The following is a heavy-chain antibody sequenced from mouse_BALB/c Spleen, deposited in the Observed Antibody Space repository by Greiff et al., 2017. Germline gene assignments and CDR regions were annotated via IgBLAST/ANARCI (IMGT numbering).Heavy chain of an antibody. V-gene: IGHV5-6-4*01. CDR1: GFTFSSYT. Sequence: EVQVVESGGGLVKPGGSLKLSCAASGFTFSSYTMSWVRQTPEKRLEWVATISSGGSYTYYPDSVKGRFTISRDNAKNTLYLQMSSLKSEDTAMYYCTRDERAWFAYWGQGTLVTVSA. J-gene: IGHJ3*01. CDR2: ISSGGSYT. CDR3: TRDERAWFAY.